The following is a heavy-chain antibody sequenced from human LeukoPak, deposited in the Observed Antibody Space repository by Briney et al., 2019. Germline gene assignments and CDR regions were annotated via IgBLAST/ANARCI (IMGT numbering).Heavy chain of an antibody. CDR1: GFTFSSYG. CDR2: IWYDGSNK. CDR3: AKDYYDFWSGYSRALYYFDY. Sequence: PGGSLRLSCAASGFTFSSYGMHWVRQAPGKGLEWVAVIWYDGSNKYYADSVKGRFTISRDNSKNTLYLQMNRLRAEDTAVYYCAKDYYDFWSGYSRALYYFDYWGQGTLVTVSS. J-gene: IGHJ4*02. D-gene: IGHD3-3*01. V-gene: IGHV3-33*06.